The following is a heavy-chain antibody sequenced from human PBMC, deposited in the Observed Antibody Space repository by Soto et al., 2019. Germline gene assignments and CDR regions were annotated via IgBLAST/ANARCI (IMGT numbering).Heavy chain of an antibody. CDR2: IYYSGST. CDR1: GGSISSSSYY. V-gene: IGHV4-39*01. CDR3: AGLNYYDSSGYPGS. J-gene: IGHJ5*02. D-gene: IGHD3-22*01. Sequence: PSETLSLTCTVSGGSISSSSYYWGWIRQPPGKELEWIGSIYYSGSTYYNPSLKSRVTISVDTSKNQFSLKLSSVTAADTAVYYCAGLNYYDSSGYPGSWGQGTLVTVSS.